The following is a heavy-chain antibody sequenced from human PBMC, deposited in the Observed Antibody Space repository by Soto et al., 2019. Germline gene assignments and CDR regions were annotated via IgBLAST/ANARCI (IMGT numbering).Heavy chain of an antibody. CDR2: IYYSGST. D-gene: IGHD3-22*01. Sequence: SETLSLTCTVSGGSISTYYWSWIQQPPGKGLEWIGYIYYSGSTNYNPSLKNRVTISVDRSKNQFSLKLSSVTAADTAVYYCARLDSSCYYSRSGGVWFDPWGQGILVTVSS. CDR1: GGSISTYY. CDR3: ARLDSSCYYSRSGGVWFDP. J-gene: IGHJ5*02. V-gene: IGHV4-59*12.